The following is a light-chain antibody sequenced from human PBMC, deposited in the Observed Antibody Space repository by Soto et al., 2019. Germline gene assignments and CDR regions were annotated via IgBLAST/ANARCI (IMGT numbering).Light chain of an antibody. CDR3: ASYTISSTSVI. CDR1: SSDVGGYKY. J-gene: IGLJ2*01. Sequence: HSALTQPASVSGSPGQSITISCTGTSSDVGGYKYVSWYQQHPDKAPKLIIFEVSNRPSGISSRFSGSKSGNTASLTISGLQAEDEADYYCASYTISSTSVIFGRGTKLTVL. V-gene: IGLV2-14*01. CDR2: EVS.